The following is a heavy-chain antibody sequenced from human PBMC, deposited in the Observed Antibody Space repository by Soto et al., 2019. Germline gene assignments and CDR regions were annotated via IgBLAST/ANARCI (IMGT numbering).Heavy chain of an antibody. V-gene: IGHV4-4*02. D-gene: IGHD1-1*01. Sequence: SETLSLTCAVSGYSITMNRWSWVRQPPGKGLEWIGEIHDSEGTFYNPSLESRVTISADKSKNQFSLDVRSVTAADTAVYYCARSGDWNLDYWGQGTPVTVSS. CDR3: ARSGDWNLDY. CDR2: IHDSEGT. J-gene: IGHJ4*02. CDR1: GYSITMNR.